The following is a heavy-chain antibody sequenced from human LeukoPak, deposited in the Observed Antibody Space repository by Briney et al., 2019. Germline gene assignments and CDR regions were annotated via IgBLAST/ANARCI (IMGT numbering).Heavy chain of an antibody. Sequence: PPETLSLTCSVSGGSINSHYWSWIRQSPGKGLGWIGYVFNGGSTNYNPPLNSRFSMSLDTSRDQLSLRLSSVTTGDTAVYDCASRPAGSTWYGVFDYWSQGTLVTVSS. V-gene: IGHV4-59*11. J-gene: IGHJ4*02. CDR3: ASRPAGSTWYGVFDY. CDR2: VFNGGST. CDR1: GGSINSHY. D-gene: IGHD6-13*01.